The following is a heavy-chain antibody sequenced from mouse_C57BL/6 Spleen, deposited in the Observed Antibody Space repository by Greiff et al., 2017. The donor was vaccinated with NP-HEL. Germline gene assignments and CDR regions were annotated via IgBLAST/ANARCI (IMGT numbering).Heavy chain of an antibody. CDR1: GYTFTSSW. Sequence: QVQLQQPGAELVKPGASVKMSCKASGYTFTSSWITWVKQRPGQGLEWIGDIYPGSGSTNYNEKFKSKATLTVDPSSSTAYMQLRSLTSEASAFYYVARAGSGYALFAYWGQGTLVTVSA. J-gene: IGHJ3*01. V-gene: IGHV1-55*01. CDR3: ARAGSGYALFAY. CDR2: IYPGSGST. D-gene: IGHD3-2*02.